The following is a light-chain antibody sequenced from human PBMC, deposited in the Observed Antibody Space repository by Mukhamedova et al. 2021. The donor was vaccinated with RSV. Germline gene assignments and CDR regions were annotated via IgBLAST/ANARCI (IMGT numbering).Light chain of an antibody. CDR2: AAS. V-gene: IGKV1-39*01. J-gene: IGKJ4*01. CDR3: QQSYSTPFT. Sequence: WYQRRVHGKAPNLLIYAASSLQSGVPSRFSGSGSGTDFTLTISSLQSEDFATYYCQQSYSTPFTFGGGAKVDIK.